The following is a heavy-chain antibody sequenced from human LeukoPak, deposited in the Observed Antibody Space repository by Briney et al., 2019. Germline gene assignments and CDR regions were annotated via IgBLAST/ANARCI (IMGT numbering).Heavy chain of an antibody. J-gene: IGHJ4*02. Sequence: SETLSLTCTVSGGPISNYYWSWIRQPPGKGLEWIGYIYYSGSTNYNPSLKSRATISVDTSKNQFSLRLSSVTAADTAVYYCARSPRGGTKTYFDYWGQGTLVTVS. CDR2: IYYSGST. D-gene: IGHD1-14*01. CDR3: ARSPRGGTKTYFDY. V-gene: IGHV4-59*01. CDR1: GGPISNYY.